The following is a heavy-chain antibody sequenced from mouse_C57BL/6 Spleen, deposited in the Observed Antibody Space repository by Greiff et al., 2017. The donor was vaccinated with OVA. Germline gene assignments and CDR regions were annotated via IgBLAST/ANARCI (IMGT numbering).Heavy chain of an antibody. CDR3: ASQKRDYCGSSSVQFAY. CDR2: ISSGGSDT. J-gene: IGHJ3*01. CDR1: GFTFSSYG. Sequence: EVKVVESGGDLVKPGGSLTLSCAASGFTFSSYGMSWVRQTPVKRLEWVATISSGGSDTDYPDSVKGRFTISRDNAKNTLYLQLSSLKSEDTAMSSCASQKRDYCGSSSVQFAYWGQGTLVTVSA. D-gene: IGHD1-1*01. V-gene: IGHV5-6*01.